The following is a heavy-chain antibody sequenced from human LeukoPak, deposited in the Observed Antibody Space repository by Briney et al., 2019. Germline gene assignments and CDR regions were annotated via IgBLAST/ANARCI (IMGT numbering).Heavy chain of an antibody. CDR3: AKSLSPPYRSSWYGLDY. CDR1: GFTFSSYG. J-gene: IGHJ4*02. V-gene: IGHV3-30*18. D-gene: IGHD6-13*01. Sequence: GGSLRLFCTASGFTFSSYGMHWVRQAPGKGLEWVAVISYDGSNKYYADSVKGRFTISRDNSKNTLYLQMNSLRAEDTAVYYCAKSLSPPYRSSWYGLDYWGQGTLVTVSS. CDR2: ISYDGSNK.